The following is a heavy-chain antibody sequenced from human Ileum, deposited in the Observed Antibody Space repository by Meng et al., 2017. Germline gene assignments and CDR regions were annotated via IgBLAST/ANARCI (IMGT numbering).Heavy chain of an antibody. D-gene: IGHD6-13*01. Sequence: GGSLRLSCTASGFTFGDYAMSWFRQAPGKGLEWVGFIRSKAYGGTTEYAASVKGRFTISRDDSKSIAYLQMNSLKTEDTAVYYCTRDLSRIAAAGGGYYYYYGMDVWGQGTTVTVSS. CDR2: IRSKAYGGTT. V-gene: IGHV3-49*03. CDR1: GFTFGDYA. CDR3: TRDLSRIAAAGGGYYYYYGMDV. J-gene: IGHJ6*02.